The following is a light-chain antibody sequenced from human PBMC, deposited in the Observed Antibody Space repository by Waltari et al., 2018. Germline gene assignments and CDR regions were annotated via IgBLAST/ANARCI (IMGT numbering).Light chain of an antibody. CDR1: NSNIGNNY. CDR2: ENN. CDR3: GTWDSSLSGAV. V-gene: IGLV1-51*02. Sequence: QSVFTQPPSVSAAPGQRVTISCSGSNSNIGNNYVSWYRQLPGTAPRLLIYENNERPSRIPDRVSGSKSGTSATLDITGLQAGDEADYYCGTWDSSLSGAVFGGGTHLTVL. J-gene: IGLJ7*01.